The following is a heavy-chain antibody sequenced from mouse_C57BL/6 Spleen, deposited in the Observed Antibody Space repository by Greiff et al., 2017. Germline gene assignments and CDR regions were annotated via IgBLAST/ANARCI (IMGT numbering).Heavy chain of an antibody. CDR2: IDPNSGGT. CDR3: ARGRAFITTVSYAMDY. Sequence: VQLQQPGAELVKPGASVKLSCKASGYTFTSYWMHWVKQRPGRGLEWIGRIDPNSGGTKYNEKFESKATLTVDKPSSTAYMQLSSLTSEDSAVYYCARGRAFITTVSYAMDYWGQGTSVTVSS. D-gene: IGHD1-1*01. J-gene: IGHJ4*01. V-gene: IGHV1-72*01. CDR1: GYTFTSYW.